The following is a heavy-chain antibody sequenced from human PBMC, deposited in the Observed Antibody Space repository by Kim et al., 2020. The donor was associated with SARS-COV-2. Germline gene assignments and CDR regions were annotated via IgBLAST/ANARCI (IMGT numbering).Heavy chain of an antibody. J-gene: IGHJ4*02. D-gene: IGHD3-22*01. CDR2: IYYSGST. CDR1: GGSISSGGYY. Sequence: SETLSLTCTVSGGSISSGGYYWSWIRQHPGKGLEWIGYIYYSGSTYYNPSLKSRVTISVDTSKNQFSLKLSSVTAADTAVYYCARATDPLQRYYDSSGYRGSFDYWGQGTLVTVSS. V-gene: IGHV4-31*03. CDR3: ARATDPLQRYYDSSGYRGSFDY.